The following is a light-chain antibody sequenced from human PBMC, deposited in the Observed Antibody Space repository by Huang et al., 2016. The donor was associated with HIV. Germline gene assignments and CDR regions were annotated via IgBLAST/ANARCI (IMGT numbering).Light chain of an antibody. CDR3: QQYGSSPLT. Sequence: EIVLTQSPATLSLSPGERATLSCGASQSLSSSYLACYQQKPGLAPRLLIYVASNRATGIPDRFSGSGSGTDFTLTISRLEPEDFAVYYCQQYGSSPLTFGGGTKVEIK. CDR2: VAS. V-gene: IGKV3D-20*01. J-gene: IGKJ4*01. CDR1: QSLSSSY.